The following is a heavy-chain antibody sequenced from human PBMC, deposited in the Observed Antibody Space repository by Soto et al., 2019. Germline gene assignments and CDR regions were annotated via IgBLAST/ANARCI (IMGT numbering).Heavy chain of an antibody. CDR1: GGSISSSSYY. D-gene: IGHD3-16*02. V-gene: IGHV4-39*01. J-gene: IGHJ4*02. CDR2: IYYSGST. Sequence: SETLSLTCTVSGGSISSSSYYWGWIRQPPGKGLEWIGSIYYSGSTYYNPSLKSRVTISVDTSKNQFSLKLSSVTAADTAVYYCARHGLSKRLSHFDYWGQGTLVTVAS. CDR3: ARHGLSKRLSHFDY.